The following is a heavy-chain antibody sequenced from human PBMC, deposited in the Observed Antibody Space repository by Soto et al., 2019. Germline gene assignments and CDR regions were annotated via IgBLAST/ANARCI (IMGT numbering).Heavy chain of an antibody. CDR2: INHSGST. V-gene: IGHV4-34*01. Sequence: QVQLQQWGAGLLKPSETLSLTCAVYGGSFSGYYWSWIRQPPGKGLEWIGEINHSGSTNYNPSLKSRVTISVDTSKNQFSLKLSSVTAADTAVYYCARDLGPYYYDSSGYLKHEGWFDPWGQGTLATVSS. D-gene: IGHD3-22*01. CDR3: ARDLGPYYYDSSGYLKHEGWFDP. CDR1: GGSFSGYY. J-gene: IGHJ5*02.